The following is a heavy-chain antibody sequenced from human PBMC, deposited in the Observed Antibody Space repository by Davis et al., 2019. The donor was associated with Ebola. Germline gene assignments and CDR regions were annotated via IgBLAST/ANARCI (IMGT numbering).Heavy chain of an antibody. Sequence: GESLKISCKGSGYSFTSYWIAWVRQMPGKGLECMGIIYPGDSETRYSPSFQGQVTISADKSISTAYLQWSSLKASDTAMYYCARSKALWFGELKFDYWGQGTLVTVSS. CDR2: IYPGDSET. CDR1: GYSFTSYW. CDR3: ARSKALWFGELKFDY. J-gene: IGHJ4*02. D-gene: IGHD3-10*01. V-gene: IGHV5-51*01.